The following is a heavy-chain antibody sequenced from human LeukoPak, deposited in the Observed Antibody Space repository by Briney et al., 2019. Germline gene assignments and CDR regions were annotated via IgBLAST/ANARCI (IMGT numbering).Heavy chain of an antibody. D-gene: IGHD1-7*01. J-gene: IGHJ5*02. V-gene: IGHV4-38-2*02. CDR3: ARDGGLELPLGWFDP. CDR2: IYHSGNT. Sequence: KASETLSLTCTVSGGSISSYYWSWIRQPPGKGLEWIGSIYHSGNTYYNPSLKSRVTISVDTSKNQFSLQLSSVTAADTAVYYCARDGGLELPLGWFDPWGQGTLVIVSS. CDR1: GGSISSYY.